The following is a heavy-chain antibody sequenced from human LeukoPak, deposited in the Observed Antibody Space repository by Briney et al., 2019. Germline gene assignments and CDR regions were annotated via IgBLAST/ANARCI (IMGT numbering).Heavy chain of an antibody. CDR2: SYNSGST. J-gene: IGHJ4*02. CDR3: ARNWVRSTIFGRGGGFDY. D-gene: IGHD3-3*01. Sequence: SETLSLTCTVSGYSISSGYYWGWIRQPSGKGLTWLGSSYNSGSTYYNPSLKSRVTILVGTYKNQVSMKLSHVNAEVTGCHYCARNWVRSTIFGRGGGFDYWGQGTLVTVSS. V-gene: IGHV4-38-2*02. CDR1: GYSISSGYY.